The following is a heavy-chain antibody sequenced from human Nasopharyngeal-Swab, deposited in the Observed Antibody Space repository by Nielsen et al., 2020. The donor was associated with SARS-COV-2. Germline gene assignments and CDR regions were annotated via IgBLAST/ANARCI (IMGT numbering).Heavy chain of an antibody. Sequence: GESLKLSCAASGFTFRRYSMNLVRQAPGQGLECVSSISSVSYIYYADSVKGRFTISRDNAKNSLYLQMNSLRAEDTAVYYCARRPRSGWYDTDAFDIWGQGTMVTVSS. D-gene: IGHD6-19*01. J-gene: IGHJ3*02. V-gene: IGHV3-21*01. CDR3: ARRPRSGWYDTDAFDI. CDR2: ISSVSYI. CDR1: GFTFRRYS.